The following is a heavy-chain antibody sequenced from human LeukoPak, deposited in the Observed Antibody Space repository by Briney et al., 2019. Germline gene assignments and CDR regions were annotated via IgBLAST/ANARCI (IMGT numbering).Heavy chain of an antibody. CDR2: ISGSGGST. D-gene: IGHD3-3*01. Sequence: PGGSLRLSCAASGFTFSSYAMSWVRQAPGKGLEWVSAISGSGGSTYYADSVKGRFTISRDNSKNTLYLQMNSLRAEDTAVYYCAKSDSERFLEWTNKDAFDIWGQGTMVTVSS. CDR1: GFTFSSYA. J-gene: IGHJ3*02. V-gene: IGHV3-23*01. CDR3: AKSDSERFLEWTNKDAFDI.